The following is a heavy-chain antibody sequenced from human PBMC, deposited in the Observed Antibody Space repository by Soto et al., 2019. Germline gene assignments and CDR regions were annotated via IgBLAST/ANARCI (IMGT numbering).Heavy chain of an antibody. CDR1: GGSISSYY. V-gene: IGHV4-59*01. D-gene: IGHD3-3*01. Sequence: QVQLQESGPGLVKPSETLSLTCTVSGGSISSYYWSWIRQPPGKGLEWIGYIYYSGSTNYNPSLKSRVTISVDTSKNQFSLKLSSVTAADTAVYYCARAFWSGGIDYWGQGTLVTVSS. CDR2: IYYSGST. CDR3: ARAFWSGGIDY. J-gene: IGHJ4*02.